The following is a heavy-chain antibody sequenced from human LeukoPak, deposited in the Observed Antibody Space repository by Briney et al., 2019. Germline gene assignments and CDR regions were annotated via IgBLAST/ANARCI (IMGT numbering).Heavy chain of an antibody. CDR3: AMYYITVDAFDI. D-gene: IGHD2-8*01. CDR1: GFTFSSYS. CDR2: ISSSSSYI. V-gene: IGHV3-21*01. J-gene: IGHJ3*02. Sequence: KPGGSLRLSCAASGFTFSSYSMNWVRQAPGKGLEWVSSISSSSSYIYYADSVKGRFTISRDNAKNSLYLQMNSLRAEDTAVYYCAMYYITVDAFDIWGQGTMVTVSS.